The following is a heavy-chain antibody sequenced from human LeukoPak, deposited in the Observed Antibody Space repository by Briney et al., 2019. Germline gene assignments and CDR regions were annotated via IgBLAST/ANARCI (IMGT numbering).Heavy chain of an antibody. Sequence: SETLSLTCTVSGGSISSSSYYWGWIRQPPGKGLEWIGSIYYSGSTYYNPSLKSRVTISVDTSKNQFSLKLSSVTAADTAVYYCAIISGGTTYWFDPWGQGTLVTVSS. V-gene: IGHV4-39*01. D-gene: IGHD1-1*01. CDR3: AIISGGTTYWFDP. J-gene: IGHJ5*02. CDR2: IYYSGST. CDR1: GGSISSSSYY.